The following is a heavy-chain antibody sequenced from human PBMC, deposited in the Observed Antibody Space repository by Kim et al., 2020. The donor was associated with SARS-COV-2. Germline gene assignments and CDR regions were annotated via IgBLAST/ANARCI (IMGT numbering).Heavy chain of an antibody. CDR2: ISTYNGNT. Sequence: ASVKVSCKASGYTFTNYGISWVRQAPGQGLEWMGWISTYNGNTNYSQKFQGRVTMTTDTSTTTAYMELRSLRSEDTALYYCARVRQGGYWGQGTLVTVSS. D-gene: IGHD3-10*01. CDR3: ARVRQGGY. V-gene: IGHV1-18*01. CDR1: GYTFTNYG. J-gene: IGHJ4*02.